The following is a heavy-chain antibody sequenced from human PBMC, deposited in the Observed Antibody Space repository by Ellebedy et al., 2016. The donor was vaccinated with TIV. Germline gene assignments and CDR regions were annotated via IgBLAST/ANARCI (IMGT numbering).Heavy chain of an antibody. CDR1: GYTFTSHP. CDR2: INTNTGYT. J-gene: IGHJ4*02. D-gene: IGHD4-23*01. V-gene: IGHV7-4-1*02. Sequence: AASVKVSCKASGYTFTSHPLNWVRQAPGRGLEWMGWINTNTGYTESVPGFTGRFVFSLDTSVGTAYLQISSLQAEDTAIYYCARDRYYGGNYRGIDYWGQGTLVTVSS. CDR3: ARDRYYGGNYRGIDY.